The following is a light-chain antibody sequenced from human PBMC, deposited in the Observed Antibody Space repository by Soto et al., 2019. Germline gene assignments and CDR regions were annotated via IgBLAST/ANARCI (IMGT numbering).Light chain of an antibody. V-gene: IGKV3-20*01. CDR3: QHYGTSRIT. CDR1: QSVTSNY. CDR2: GAS. J-gene: IGKJ5*01. Sequence: EVVLTQSPGPLSLSPGERATPPCRASQSVTSNYLAWYQQKPGQAPRLLIYGASSRATGIPDRFSGSGSGTDFTLTISRLESEDFAVYYCQHYGTSRITFGQGTRLEIK.